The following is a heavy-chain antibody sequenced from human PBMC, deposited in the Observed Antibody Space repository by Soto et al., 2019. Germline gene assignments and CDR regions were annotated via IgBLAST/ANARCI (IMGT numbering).Heavy chain of an antibody. CDR1: GGSFSGYY. D-gene: IGHD5-18*01. CDR2: IYYSGST. V-gene: IGHV4-59*01. J-gene: IGHJ5*02. CDR3: ARWKQLWLGGHNAHWFDP. Sequence: PSETLSLTCAVYGGSFSGYYWSWIRQPPGKGLEWIGYIYYSGSTNYNPSLKSRVTISVDTSKNQFSLMLSSVTVADTAVYYCARWKQLWLGGHNAHWFDPWGQGTLVTVSS.